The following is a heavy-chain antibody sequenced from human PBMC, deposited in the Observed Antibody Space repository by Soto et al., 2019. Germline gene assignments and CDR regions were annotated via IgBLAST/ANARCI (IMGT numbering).Heavy chain of an antibody. V-gene: IGHV1-69*13. D-gene: IGHD5-12*01. J-gene: IGHJ4*02. CDR3: ARDDYSGYDKDFDY. CDR2: IIPIFGTA. CDR1: GGTFSSYA. Sequence: SVKVSCKASGGTFSSYAISWVRQAPGQGLEWMGGIIPIFGTANYAQKFQGRVTITADESTSTAYMELSSLRSEDTAVYYCARDDYSGYDKDFDYWGQGTLVTVSS.